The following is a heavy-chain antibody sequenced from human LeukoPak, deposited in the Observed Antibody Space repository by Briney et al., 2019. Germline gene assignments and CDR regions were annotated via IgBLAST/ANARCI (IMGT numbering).Heavy chain of an antibody. CDR2: MNPNSANT. J-gene: IGHJ6*03. D-gene: IGHD6-19*01. V-gene: IGHV1-8*01. CDR1: GYTFTSYD. CDR3: ARVGSSGWGTSFAKYYYYMDV. Sequence: GASVKVSCKASGYTFTSYDINWVRQATGQGLEWMGWMNPNSANTGYAQKFQGRVTITRNTSISTAYMELSSLRSEDTAVYYCARVGSSGWGTSFAKYYYYMDVWGKGTTVTVSS.